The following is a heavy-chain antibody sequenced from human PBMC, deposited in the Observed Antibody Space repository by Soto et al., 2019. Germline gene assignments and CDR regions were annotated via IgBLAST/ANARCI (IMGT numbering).Heavy chain of an antibody. CDR2: LHNEESTT. CDR1: GLTFSNSR. CDR3: ATSPIVVVSNPFDY. D-gene: IGHD3-22*01. Sequence: TSGLTFSNSRIHWVRQAPGKGLVWVSRLHNEESTTGYADSVKGRFTISRDNSKNTLYLQMNSLRAEDTAVYYCATSPIVVVSNPFDYWGQGTLVTVSS. J-gene: IGHJ4*02. V-gene: IGHV3-74*01.